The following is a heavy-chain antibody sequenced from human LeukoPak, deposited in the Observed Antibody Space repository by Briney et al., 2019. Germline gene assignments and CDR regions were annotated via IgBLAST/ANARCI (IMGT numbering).Heavy chain of an antibody. Sequence: PGRSLRLSCAASGFTVGDNYMSWVRQAPGKGLEWVSLIYSAGDTFYSDSVRGRFTISRDNSKNTLYLQMNSLRAEDTAFYYCARDSSSSPNYFDLWGQGTLVTVSS. CDR1: GFTVGDNY. J-gene: IGHJ4*02. V-gene: IGHV3-53*01. D-gene: IGHD2/OR15-2a*01. CDR3: ARDSSSSPNYFDL. CDR2: IYSAGDT.